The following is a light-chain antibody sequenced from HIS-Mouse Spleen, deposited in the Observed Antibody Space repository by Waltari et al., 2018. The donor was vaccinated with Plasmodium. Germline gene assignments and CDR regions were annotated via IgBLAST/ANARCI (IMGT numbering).Light chain of an antibody. CDR2: DAS. CDR1: QSVSSY. V-gene: IGKV3-11*01. Sequence: IVLTQSPATLALSPGGRAALSCRASQSVSSYLAGYQQKPGQATRLLIYDASNRATGIPARFSVSGSETDFTLTISSLEPEDFAVYYCQQRSNLLFTFGPGTKVDIK. J-gene: IGKJ3*01. CDR3: QQRSNLLFT.